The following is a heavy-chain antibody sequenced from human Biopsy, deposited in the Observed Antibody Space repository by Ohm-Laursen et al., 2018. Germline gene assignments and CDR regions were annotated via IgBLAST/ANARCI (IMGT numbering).Heavy chain of an antibody. CDR2: INHSGRT. J-gene: IGHJ6*02. CDR3: ARGIAVVRSLDV. V-gene: IGHV4-34*01. D-gene: IGHD5-18*01. Sequence: GTLSLTCAVYGESFNGYYWSWIRQTPGKGLEWIGEINHSGRTNYNPSLKSRVTISVDTSKNQVSLSMSSVTAADTAVYYCARGIAVVRSLDVWGQGTTVAVSS. CDR1: GESFNGYY.